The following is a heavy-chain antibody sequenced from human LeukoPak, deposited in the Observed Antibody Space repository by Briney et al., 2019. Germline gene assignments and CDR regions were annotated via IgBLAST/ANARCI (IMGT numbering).Heavy chain of an antibody. V-gene: IGHV4-59*08. CDR2: IYYSGST. CDR3: ATGAHSSSSPLKY. D-gene: IGHD6-13*01. CDR1: GGSISSDY. J-gene: IGHJ4*02. Sequence: SETLSLTCTVSGGSISSDYWSWIRQPPGKGLEWIGYIYYSGSTNYNPSLKSRVTISVDTSKNQFSLKLSSVTAADTAVYYCATGAHSSSSPLKYWGQGTLVTVSS.